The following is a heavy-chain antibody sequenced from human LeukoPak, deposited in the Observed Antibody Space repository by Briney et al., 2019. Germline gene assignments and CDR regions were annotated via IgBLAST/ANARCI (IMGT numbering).Heavy chain of an antibody. CDR3: ARPIRGVINY. V-gene: IGHV4-59*01. CDR1: GGSISSYY. D-gene: IGHD3-10*01. J-gene: IGHJ4*02. CDR2: IYYTGST. Sequence: SETLSLTCTVSGGSISSYYWSWIRQPPGKGLEWIGYIYYTGSTNYNPSLKSRITISVDTSKNQFSLKLSSVTAADTAVYYCARPIRGVINYWGQGTLVTVSS.